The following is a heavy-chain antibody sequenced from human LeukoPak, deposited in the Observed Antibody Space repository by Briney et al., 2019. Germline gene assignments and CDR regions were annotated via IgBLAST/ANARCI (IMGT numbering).Heavy chain of an antibody. CDR3: AKHARITMIVVVITGGYYFDY. J-gene: IGHJ4*02. V-gene: IGHV3-23*01. Sequence: GGTLRLSCAASGFTFSSYGMSWVRQAPGKGLEWVSAISGSGGSTYYADSVKGRFTISRDNSKNTLYLQMNSLRAEDTAVYYCAKHARITMIVVVITGGYYFDYWGQGTLVTVSS. D-gene: IGHD3-22*01. CDR2: ISGSGGST. CDR1: GFTFSSYG.